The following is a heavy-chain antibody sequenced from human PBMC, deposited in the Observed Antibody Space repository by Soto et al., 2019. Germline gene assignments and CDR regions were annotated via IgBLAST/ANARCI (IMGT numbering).Heavy chain of an antibody. CDR3: AADRKIVGTIGAFDL. Sequence: ASVKVSCKVPENTLTELTIDWLRQAPGKGLEWMGRSAPEEGEPIYPQKFQGRVSMTEDPSTDTAYMELTSLRSEDTAVYFCAADRKIVGTIGAFDLRGQGTLVTVSA. CDR1: ENTLTELT. D-gene: IGHD1-26*01. V-gene: IGHV1-24*01. J-gene: IGHJ4*02. CDR2: SAPEEGEP.